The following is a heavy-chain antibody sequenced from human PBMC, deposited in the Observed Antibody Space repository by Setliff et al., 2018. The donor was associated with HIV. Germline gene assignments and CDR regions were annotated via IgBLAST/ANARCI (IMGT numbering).Heavy chain of an antibody. CDR1: GGPLSGHY. V-gene: IGHV4-34*01. D-gene: IGHD2-2*01. CDR2: TSHSGKT. J-gene: IGHJ4*02. CDR3: VTSSSWSSRLNF. Sequence: SETLSLTCAVYGGPLSGHYLSWIRQPPGQGLEWIGETSHSGKTNYNPSLKSRVTISVDTSKNQFSLKLTSVTAADTAVYYCVTSSSWSSRLNFWGPGMLVTVSS.